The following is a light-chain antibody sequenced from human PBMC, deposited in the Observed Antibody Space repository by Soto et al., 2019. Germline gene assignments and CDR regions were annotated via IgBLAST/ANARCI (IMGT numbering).Light chain of an antibody. V-gene: IGKV3-20*01. Sequence: EIVLTQSPGTLSLSPGEGSARSFSASQSVTGNYLAWYQQKPGQAPRLLIHGASNRATGIPDRFSGSGSGTDFTLTIGRLEPEDFAVYYCQQYLVTPWTFGQGTKVDIK. CDR2: GAS. J-gene: IGKJ1*01. CDR1: QSVTGNY. CDR3: QQYLVTPWT.